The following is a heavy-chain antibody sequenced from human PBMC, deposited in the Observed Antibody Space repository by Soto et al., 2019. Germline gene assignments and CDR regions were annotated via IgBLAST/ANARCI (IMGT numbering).Heavy chain of an antibody. J-gene: IGHJ4*02. CDR2: IKQDGSEK. D-gene: IGHD3-22*01. CDR1: GFTFSSYW. V-gene: IGHV3-7*01. Sequence: GGSLRLSCAASGFTFSSYWMSWVRQAPGKGLEWVANIKQDGSEKYYVDSVKGRFTISRDNAKNSLYLQMNSLRAEDTAGDYCAGDPGDSSGSPPLDYWGQGTLVTVSS. CDR3: AGDPGDSSGSPPLDY.